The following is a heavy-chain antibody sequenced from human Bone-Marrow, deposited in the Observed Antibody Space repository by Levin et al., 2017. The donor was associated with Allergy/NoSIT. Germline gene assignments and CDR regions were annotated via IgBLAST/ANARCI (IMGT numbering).Heavy chain of an antibody. J-gene: IGHJ6*02. V-gene: IGHV3-72*01. D-gene: IGHD3-16*01. CDR2: VTNTGNSDTT. Sequence: GESLKISCAASGFTFSDHYIDWVSQAPGKGLEWVGRVTNTGNSDTTKYAASLRGRFTISRDDSRNSVYLQMNSLETEDTDLYYCADLGRSHGLDVWGQGTTVTVSS. CDR3: ADLGRSHGLDV. CDR1: GFTFSDHY.